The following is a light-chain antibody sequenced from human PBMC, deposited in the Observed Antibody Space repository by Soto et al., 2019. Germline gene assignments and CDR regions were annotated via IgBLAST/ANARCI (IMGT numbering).Light chain of an antibody. CDR3: MQDTQSHRP. J-gene: IGKJ1*01. V-gene: IGKV2-24*01. Sequence: DIVMTQTPLSSPVTLGQAASISCRSSQSLVHSDGNTYLSWFRQRPGQPPRLLIYKVSDRFSGVRDRFSGSVAGTDFTLTISRVEAEDVGVYYCMQDTQSHRPFGQGTKVEIK. CDR1: QSLVHSDGNTY. CDR2: KVS.